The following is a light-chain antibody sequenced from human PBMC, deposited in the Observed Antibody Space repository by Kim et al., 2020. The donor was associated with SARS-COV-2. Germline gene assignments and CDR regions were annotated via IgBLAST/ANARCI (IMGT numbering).Light chain of an antibody. V-gene: IGLV2-11*01. Sequence: QSALTQPRSVSGSPGQSVTISCTGTSSDVCNYDLVSWYQQLPGTAPTLMISDVNKRPSGVPDRFSGSKSGNTASLTISGLQAEDEGDYYCCSYGGSYTWVFGGGTQLTVL. CDR2: DVN. CDR3: CSYGGSYTWV. CDR1: SSDVCNYDL. J-gene: IGLJ3*02.